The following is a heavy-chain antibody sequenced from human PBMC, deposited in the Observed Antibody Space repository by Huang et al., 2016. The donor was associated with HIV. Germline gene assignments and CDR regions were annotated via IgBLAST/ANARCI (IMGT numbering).Heavy chain of an antibody. CDR1: GGSIRSDNYY. V-gene: IGHV4-39*01. CDR2: IYYSGST. CDR3: ARLPGSITMIRGVITDPY. Sequence: QLQLQESGPGLVKPSETLSLTCTVSGGSIRSDNYYWGWIRQPPGKGLEWIGGIYYSGSTSYNPSLKSRGTITVDTSKNQFSLKMRSVTAADTAVYYCARLPGSITMIRGVITDPYWGQGTLVTVSS. J-gene: IGHJ4*02. D-gene: IGHD3-10*01.